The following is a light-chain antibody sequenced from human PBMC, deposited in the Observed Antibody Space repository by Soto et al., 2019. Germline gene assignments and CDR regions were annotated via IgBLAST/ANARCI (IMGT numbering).Light chain of an antibody. CDR2: KAS. Sequence: DIQMTQSPSTLSGSVGDRVTITCRASQTISIWLAWYQQKPGKAPKLLIYKASTYKSGVPSRISGSGSGTESTLTSSRLPADDYTNYYRQHDRNSSEAFGQGTKVELK. CDR3: QHDRNSSEA. CDR1: QTISIW. V-gene: IGKV1-5*03. J-gene: IGKJ1*01.